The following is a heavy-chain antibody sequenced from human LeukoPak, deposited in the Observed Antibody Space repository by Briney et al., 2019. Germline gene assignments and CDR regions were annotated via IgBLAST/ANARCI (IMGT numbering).Heavy chain of an antibody. J-gene: IGHJ4*02. Sequence: HRASEKVSCKASGGTFSSYAISWVRQAPGQGLEWMGGIIPIFGTANYAQKFQGRVTITTDESTSTAYMELSSLRSEDTAVYYCARVRARDYDSSGYYGDVWGQGTLVTVSS. CDR1: GGTFSSYA. CDR3: ARVRARDYDSSGYYGDV. D-gene: IGHD3-22*01. V-gene: IGHV1-69*05. CDR2: IIPIFGTA.